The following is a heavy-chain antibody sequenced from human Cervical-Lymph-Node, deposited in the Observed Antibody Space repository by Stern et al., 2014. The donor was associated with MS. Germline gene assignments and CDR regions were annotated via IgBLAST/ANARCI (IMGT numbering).Heavy chain of an antibody. D-gene: IGHD2-15*01. CDR2: IYWDDDQ. Sequence: ESGPTLVKPTQTVTLTCTLSGFSVATAGVGVGWIRQPPGQALEWLVLIYWDDDQLYSPSLENRLTIIKDTSKNQVVLTMTNVDPVDTATYYCAHSRVKYCRGGTCYSSLFDYWGQGTLVTVSS. V-gene: IGHV2-5*02. CDR3: AHSRVKYCRGGTCYSSLFDY. J-gene: IGHJ4*02. CDR1: GFSVATAGVG.